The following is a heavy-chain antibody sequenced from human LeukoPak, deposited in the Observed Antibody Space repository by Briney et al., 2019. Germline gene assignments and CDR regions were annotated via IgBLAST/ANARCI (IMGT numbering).Heavy chain of an antibody. Sequence: PSQTLSLTCTVSGGSISSGAYYWGWIRQHPGKGLEWIGYIYYSGSTYYNPSLKSRVTISVDTSKNQFSLKLSSVTAADTAVYYCARQEVVAATTDYWGQGTLVTVSS. CDR3: ARQEVVAATTDY. CDR2: IYYSGST. V-gene: IGHV4-31*03. CDR1: GGSISSGAYY. D-gene: IGHD2-15*01. J-gene: IGHJ4*02.